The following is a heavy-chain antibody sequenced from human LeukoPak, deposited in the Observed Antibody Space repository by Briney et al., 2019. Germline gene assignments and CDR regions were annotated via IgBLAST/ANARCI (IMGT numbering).Heavy chain of an antibody. Sequence: GGSLRLSCAASGFTFSGSGMHWVRQAPGKGPEWVAFIRYDESVKSYANSVKGRFTGSRDNSKNTLFLQMNNLRAEDTAVSYCARDLPGGAKAFNIWGLGTMVIVSS. V-gene: IGHV3-30*02. D-gene: IGHD3-16*01. CDR2: IRYDESVK. J-gene: IGHJ3*02. CDR1: GFTFSGSG. CDR3: ARDLPGGAKAFNI.